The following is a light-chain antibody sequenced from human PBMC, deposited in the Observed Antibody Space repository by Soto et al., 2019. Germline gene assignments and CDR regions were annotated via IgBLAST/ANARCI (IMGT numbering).Light chain of an antibody. CDR2: SNN. V-gene: IGLV1-44*01. J-gene: IGLJ2*01. Sequence: QSVLTQPPSASGTPGQRVTISCSGSSSNIGSNTVNWYQQLPGTAPKLFIYSNNQRPSGVPDRFSGSKSGTSASLAISGLQSEDEADYYCAAWDDSLNGPVVFGGGTKVTVL. CDR3: AAWDDSLNGPVV. CDR1: SSNIGSNT.